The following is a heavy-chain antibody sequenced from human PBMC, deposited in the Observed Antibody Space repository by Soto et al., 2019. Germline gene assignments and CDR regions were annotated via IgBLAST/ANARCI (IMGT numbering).Heavy chain of an antibody. CDR3: AREPINCSSTSCYNGNWFDP. J-gene: IGHJ5*02. CDR2: INPNSGGT. CDR1: GYTFTGYY. V-gene: IGHV1-2*02. D-gene: IGHD2-2*02. Sequence: VASVKVSCKASGYTFTGYYMHWVRQAPGQGLEWMGWINPNSGGTNYAQKFQGRVTMTRDTSISTAYMELSRLRSDDTAVYYCAREPINCSSTSCYNGNWFDPWGKGTLVTVS.